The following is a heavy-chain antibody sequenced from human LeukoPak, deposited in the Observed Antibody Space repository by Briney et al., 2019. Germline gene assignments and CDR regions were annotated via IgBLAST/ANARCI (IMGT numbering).Heavy chain of an antibody. CDR2: TYYRSKWYY. CDR1: GDSVSSNSVS. J-gene: IGHJ4*02. Sequence: ASQTLSLTCAISGDSVSSNSVSWNWIRQSPSRGLEWLGRTYYRSKWYYDYALSVKSRITVNPDTSKNQFSLQLNSVTPEDTAVYYCARDRPNSSGWTPLDYCGQGTLVTVSS. D-gene: IGHD6-19*01. V-gene: IGHV6-1*01. CDR3: ARDRPNSSGWTPLDY.